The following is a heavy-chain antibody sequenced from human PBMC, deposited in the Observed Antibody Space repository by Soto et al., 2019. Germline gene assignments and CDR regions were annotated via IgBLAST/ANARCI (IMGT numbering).Heavy chain of an antibody. D-gene: IGHD3-3*01. Sequence: PGESLKISCKGSGYNFAGYWIAWVRQMPGKGLELMGIIYPSDSDTRYRPSFQGQVTISADKSISSAYLQWSSLRASDTAMYYCARGGVSTRTFDYWGQGTPVTVLL. CDR1: GYNFAGYW. V-gene: IGHV5-51*01. CDR2: IYPSDSDT. CDR3: ARGGVSTRTFDY. J-gene: IGHJ4*02.